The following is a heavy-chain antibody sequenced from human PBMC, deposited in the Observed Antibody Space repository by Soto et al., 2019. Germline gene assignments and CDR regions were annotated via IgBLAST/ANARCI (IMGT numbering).Heavy chain of an antibody. J-gene: IGHJ4*02. Sequence: GASVKVSCKASGYTFTSYYMHWVRQAPGQGLEWMGIINPCGGSTSYAQKFQGRVTMTRDTSTSTVYMELSSLRSEDTAVYYCARGGADSGYDSTYYYDSSGYHYFDYWGQGTLVTVSS. CDR2: INPCGGST. CDR1: GYTFTSYY. V-gene: IGHV1-46*01. CDR3: ARGGADSGYDSTYYYDSSGYHYFDY. D-gene: IGHD3-22*01.